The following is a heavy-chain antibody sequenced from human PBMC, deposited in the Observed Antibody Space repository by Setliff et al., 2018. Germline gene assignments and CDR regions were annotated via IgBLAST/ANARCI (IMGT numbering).Heavy chain of an antibody. V-gene: IGHV1-3*01. CDR3: AREFTRYYNFWSAHRYYMDV. J-gene: IGHJ6*03. CDR1: GYTFTSYA. CDR2: INAGNGNT. D-gene: IGHD3-3*01. Sequence: ASVKVSCKASGYTFTSYAMHWVRQAPGQRLEWMGWINAGNGNTKYSQKFQGRVTITRDTSASTAYMELSSLRSEDTAVYYCAREFTRYYNFWSAHRYYMDVWGKGTT.